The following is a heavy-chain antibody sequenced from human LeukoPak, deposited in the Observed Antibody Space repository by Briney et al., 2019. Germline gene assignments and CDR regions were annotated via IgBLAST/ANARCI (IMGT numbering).Heavy chain of an antibody. Sequence: SETLSLTCPVSGYSISSGYYWGWIRQPPGKGLEWIATIYYSGSTYYSPSLKSRVTISVDTSKNQFFLKLDSVTAADTAVYYCARGIVAVGTFYMDVWGKGTTVTVSS. CDR3: ARGIVAVGTFYMDV. J-gene: IGHJ6*03. CDR1: GYSISSGYY. V-gene: IGHV4-38-2*02. D-gene: IGHD6-13*01. CDR2: IYYSGST.